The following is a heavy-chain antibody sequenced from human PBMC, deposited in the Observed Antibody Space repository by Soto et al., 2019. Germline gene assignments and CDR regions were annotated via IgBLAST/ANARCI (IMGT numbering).Heavy chain of an antibody. CDR1: GFTFSSYG. J-gene: IGHJ6*02. CDR2: IWYDGSNK. Sequence: GGSLRLSCAASGFTFSSYGMHWVRQAPGKGLEWVAVIWYDGSNKYYADSVKGRFTISRDNSKNTLYLQMNSLRAEDTAVYYCARDLFCSSTSCYLGLYYYYGMDVWGQGTTVTVSS. D-gene: IGHD2-2*01. CDR3: ARDLFCSSTSCYLGLYYYYGMDV. V-gene: IGHV3-33*01.